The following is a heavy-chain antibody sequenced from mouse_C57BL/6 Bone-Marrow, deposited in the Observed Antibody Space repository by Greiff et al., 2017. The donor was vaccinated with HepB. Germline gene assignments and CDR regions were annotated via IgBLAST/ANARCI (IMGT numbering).Heavy chain of an antibody. CDR3: ARHETRITTVVATRYYDV. CDR1: GYTFTEYT. Sequence: VQLQQSGAELVKPGASVKLSCSASGYTFTEYTIHWVKQRSGQGLEWIGWLYPGSGSIKYNEKFKYKATLTAYKSSRAVYMELSRLTSEESAVYFCARHETRITTVVATRYYDVWGTGTTVTVSS. V-gene: IGHV1-62-2*01. CDR2: LYPGSGSI. J-gene: IGHJ1*03. D-gene: IGHD1-1*01.